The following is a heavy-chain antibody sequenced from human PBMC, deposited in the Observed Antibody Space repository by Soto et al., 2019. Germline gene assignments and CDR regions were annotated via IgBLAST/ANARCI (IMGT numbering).Heavy chain of an antibody. D-gene: IGHD6-19*01. CDR2: IWYDGSNE. V-gene: IGHV3-33*01. CDR1: GFIFSNFG. CDR3: ARDDIPGIAVATYGLYV. J-gene: IGHJ6*02. Sequence: QVQLVESGGGVVQPGRSLRLSCAASGFIFSNFGMHWVRQAPGKGLAWVAGIWYDGSNEYYADSVKGRFTISKDNSKNTLDLQMNRLRAEDTAVYYCARDDIPGIAVATYGLYVWGQGTTVTVSS.